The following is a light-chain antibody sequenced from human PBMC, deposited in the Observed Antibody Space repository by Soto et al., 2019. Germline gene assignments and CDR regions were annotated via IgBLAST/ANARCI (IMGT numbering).Light chain of an antibody. V-gene: IGKV3-20*01. CDR2: GAS. J-gene: IGKJ1*01. CDR1: QSITSNY. Sequence: EIVLTQSPGTLSLSPGERATLSCRASQSITSNYLAWYQQKPGQAPRLLIHGASNRATGIPDRFSGSGSGTDFTLTISRLEPEDFAVYYCQQYGRSPKTFGQGTKVEIK. CDR3: QQYGRSPKT.